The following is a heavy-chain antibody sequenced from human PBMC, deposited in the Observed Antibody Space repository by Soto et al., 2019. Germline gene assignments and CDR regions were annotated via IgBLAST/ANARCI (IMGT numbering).Heavy chain of an antibody. CDR1: GYNFTGYY. D-gene: IGHD6-6*01. Sequence: ASVKFSCKASGYNFTGYYMHWLRQAPGQGLEWMGWINPNSGVTNYAQKFQGRVTMTRDTSISTAYMELSRLRSDDTAVYYCAREGYSSSSVWFDPWGQGTLLTVSS. J-gene: IGHJ5*02. CDR2: INPNSGVT. V-gene: IGHV1-2*02. CDR3: AREGYSSSSVWFDP.